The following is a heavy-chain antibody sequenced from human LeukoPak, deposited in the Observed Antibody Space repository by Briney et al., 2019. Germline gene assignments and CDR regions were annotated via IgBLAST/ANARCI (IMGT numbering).Heavy chain of an antibody. Sequence: ASVKVSCKASGYTFTSYDINWVRQATGQGLEWMGWMNPNSGNTGYAQKFQGRVTITRNTSISTAYMELSSLRSEDTAVYYCARGDGVVPAAPSFQHWGQGTLVTVSS. CDR1: GYTFTSYD. D-gene: IGHD2-2*01. CDR3: ARGDGVVPAAPSFQH. J-gene: IGHJ1*01. CDR2: MNPNSGNT. V-gene: IGHV1-8*03.